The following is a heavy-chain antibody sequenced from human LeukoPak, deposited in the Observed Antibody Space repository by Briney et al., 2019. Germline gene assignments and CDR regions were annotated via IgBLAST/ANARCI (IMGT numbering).Heavy chain of an antibody. Sequence: GGSLRLSCAASGFTFSSYTMNWVRQAPGKGLGWVSSISSSSSYIYNAESVTGRFTISRDNAKNSLYLQVYSLRAEDTAVYYCATRTDDAFDIWGQGTMVTVSS. D-gene: IGHD1-14*01. CDR1: GFTFSSYT. CDR3: ATRTDDAFDI. J-gene: IGHJ3*02. V-gene: IGHV3-21*01. CDR2: ISSSSSYI.